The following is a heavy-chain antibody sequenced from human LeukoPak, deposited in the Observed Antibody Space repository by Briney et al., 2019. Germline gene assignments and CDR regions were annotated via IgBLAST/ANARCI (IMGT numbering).Heavy chain of an antibody. D-gene: IGHD3-10*01. Sequence: GGSLRLSCAASGFTYSSYSMNWVRQAPGKGLEWVSSISSSSSYIYYADSVKGRFTISRDNSKNTLYLQMNSLRAEDTAVYYCARDSDYGSHGYWGQGTLVTVSS. J-gene: IGHJ4*02. CDR2: ISSSSSYI. CDR1: GFTYSSYS. CDR3: ARDSDYGSHGY. V-gene: IGHV3-21*01.